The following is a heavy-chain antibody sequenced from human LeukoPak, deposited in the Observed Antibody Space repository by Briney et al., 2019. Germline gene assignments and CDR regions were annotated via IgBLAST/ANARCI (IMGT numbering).Heavy chain of an antibody. J-gene: IGHJ4*02. CDR2: VSGSGGST. V-gene: IGHV3-23*01. Sequence: SCKASGGTFSSYAMSWVRQAPGKGLEWVSAVSGSGGSTNYAGSVKGRFTISRDNSKNTLYLQMNSLRADDTAVYYCAGSWSGYCDYWGQGALVTVSS. CDR3: AGSWSGYCDY. D-gene: IGHD3-3*01. CDR1: GGTFSSYA.